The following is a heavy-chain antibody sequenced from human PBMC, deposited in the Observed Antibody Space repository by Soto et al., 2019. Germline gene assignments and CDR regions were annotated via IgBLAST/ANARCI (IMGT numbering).Heavy chain of an antibody. V-gene: IGHV4-34*01. J-gene: IGHJ5*02. CDR1: GGSVDGYY. CDR2: INHTGGP. D-gene: IGHD3-3*01. CDR3: ATRITVFGLLIPPFDP. Sequence: PSETLSVTCGVYGGSVDGYYWNWSRQPPGKGLEWIGEINHTGGPHYNQSLKSRVTMSVDTSKNQFSLRLSSVNAADTAIYYCATRITVFGLLIPPFDPWGQGTQVTVSS.